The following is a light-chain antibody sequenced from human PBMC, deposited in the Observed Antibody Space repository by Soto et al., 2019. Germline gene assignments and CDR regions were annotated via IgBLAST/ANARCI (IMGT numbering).Light chain of an antibody. V-gene: IGKV1-9*01. CDR3: QQLRRYPIT. CDR2: AAS. J-gene: IGKJ5*01. Sequence: DIQRTQDPRVVTSSRCGRATITYHPSPALSSDLAWYQQHPGKAPNPLIYAASTLQNGVPSIFSGSGSGTQFCRTIITVQPEYFATYFYQQLRRYPITFGKGTRLEIK. CDR1: PALSSD.